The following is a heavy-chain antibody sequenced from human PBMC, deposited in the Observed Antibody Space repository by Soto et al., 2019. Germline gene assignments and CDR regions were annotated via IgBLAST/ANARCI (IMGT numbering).Heavy chain of an antibody. CDR3: VRDYLLTGFDT. V-gene: IGHV4-59*01. Sequence: SETLSLTCTVSNGSIGTYYWTWVQQPPGKGLEWIGYVYYSGSTNYNPSLKSRVGMSIDTSKNQFSLELKSVTAADTATYFCVRDYLLTGFDTWGQGTLVTVSS. D-gene: IGHD3-9*01. CDR1: NGSIGTYY. CDR2: VYYSGST. J-gene: IGHJ5*02.